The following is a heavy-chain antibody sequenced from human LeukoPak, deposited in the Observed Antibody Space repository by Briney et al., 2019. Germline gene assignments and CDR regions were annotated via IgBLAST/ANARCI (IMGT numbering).Heavy chain of an antibody. CDR2: ILPILGKQ. V-gene: IGHV1-69*04. J-gene: IGHJ6*02. Sequence: ASVKVSCKASGGTFSSYAISWVRHAPGQGLEWMGRILPILGKQNYAQKLQGRVTITADKSTSTAYMELSSLRSEDTAVYYCARDFSWTGDYYYYGMDVWGQGTTVTVSS. CDR1: GGTFSSYA. D-gene: IGHD3/OR15-3a*01. CDR3: ARDFSWTGDYYYYGMDV.